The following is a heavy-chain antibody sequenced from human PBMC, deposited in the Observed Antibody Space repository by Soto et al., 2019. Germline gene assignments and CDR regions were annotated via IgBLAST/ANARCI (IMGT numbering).Heavy chain of an antibody. V-gene: IGHV3-21*01. Sequence: EVQLVESGGGLVKPGGSLRLSCAASGFTLSGYNMNWVRQAPGKGLEWVSSISSSGNHIYYADSVKGRFTISRDNANNSLYLQMHSLRAEDTAVYYCAKDRGRGSPVSGGMDFWGQGTTVTVSS. CDR1: GFTLSGYN. D-gene: IGHD3-10*01. CDR3: AKDRGRGSPVSGGMDF. J-gene: IGHJ6*02. CDR2: ISSSGNHI.